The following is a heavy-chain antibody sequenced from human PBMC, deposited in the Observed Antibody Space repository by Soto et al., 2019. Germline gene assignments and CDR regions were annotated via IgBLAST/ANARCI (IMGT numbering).Heavy chain of an antibody. CDR1: GYTFTPFW. CDR3: AKEYCDSSRCFLPDY. V-gene: IGHV1-18*01. J-gene: IGHJ4*02. D-gene: IGHD2-2*01. CDR2: IDPKNGNT. Sequence: ASVKVSCKASGYTFTPFWISWVRQAPGQGLEWMGWIDPKNGNTKDAQKFQGRVTMTTDTSTSTAYMELRSLRSDDTAVYYCAKEYCDSSRCFLPDYWGQGALVTVSS.